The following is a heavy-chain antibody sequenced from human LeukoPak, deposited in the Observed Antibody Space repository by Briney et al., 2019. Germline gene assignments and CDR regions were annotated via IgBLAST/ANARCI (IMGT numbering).Heavy chain of an antibody. CDR3: ARDWGLGKYYFDY. D-gene: IGHD3-16*01. CDR1: GFTVSSNY. Sequence: GGSLRLSCAVSGFTVSSNYISWVRQAPGRGLEWVSVIYSGGATYYADSVKGRFTISRDKSKNTLYLQMNSLRAEDTAVYYCARDWGLGKYYFDYWGQGTLVTVSA. J-gene: IGHJ4*02. CDR2: IYSGGAT. V-gene: IGHV3-66*01.